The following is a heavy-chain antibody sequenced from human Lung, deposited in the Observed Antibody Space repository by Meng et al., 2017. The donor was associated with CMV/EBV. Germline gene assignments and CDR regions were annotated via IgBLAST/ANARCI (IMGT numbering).Heavy chain of an antibody. CDR3: SRKPRYSSGCYDY. CDR1: GFILSRHS. D-gene: IGHD6-19*01. CDR2: ISSSSSSI. V-gene: IGHV3-21*01. Sequence: GGSLRLXCAASGFILSRHSMHWVRQAPGKGLEWVSSISSSSSSIYYADSVKGRFTVSRDNAKNSLYLQMDSLRVDDTAVYYCSRKPRYSSGCYDYWGQGTLVTVSS. J-gene: IGHJ4*02.